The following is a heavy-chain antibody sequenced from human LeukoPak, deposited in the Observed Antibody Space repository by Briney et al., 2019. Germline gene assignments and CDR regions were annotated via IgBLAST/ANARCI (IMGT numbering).Heavy chain of an antibody. CDR3: ARQKCGSASCYYYYMDV. V-gene: IGHV5-51*01. CDR2: IYPGDSDI. D-gene: IGHD2-2*01. CDR1: GCSFSSYW. J-gene: IGHJ6*03. Sequence: GGSLKISCRASGCSFSSYWIGWVRQMPGKGLEWMGIIYPGDSDIRYGPSFQGQVTISADKSISTVYLQWSSLKASDTAIYYCARQKCGSASCYYYYMDVWGRGTTVSVSS.